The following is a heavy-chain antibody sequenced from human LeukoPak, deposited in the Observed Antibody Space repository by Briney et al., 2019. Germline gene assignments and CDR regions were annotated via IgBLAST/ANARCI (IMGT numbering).Heavy chain of an antibody. V-gene: IGHV4-59*01. D-gene: IGHD2-2*01. J-gene: IGHJ6*03. Sequence: PSETLSLTCTVSGGSISSYYWSWIRQPPGKGLEWIGYIYYSGSTNYNPSLKSRVTISVDTSKNQFSLKLSSVTAADTAVYYCARGYSSTSCSRSEYYYYYYYMDVWGKGTTVTVSS. CDR1: GGSISSYY. CDR2: IYYSGST. CDR3: ARGYSSTSCSRSEYYYYYYYMDV.